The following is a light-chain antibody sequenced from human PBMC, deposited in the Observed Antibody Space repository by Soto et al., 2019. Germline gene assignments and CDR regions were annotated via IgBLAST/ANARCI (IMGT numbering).Light chain of an antibody. V-gene: IGKV4-1*01. CDR1: QSIVYNSNNKNY. Sequence: DIVMTQSPDSLAVPLGERATINCKSSQSIVYNSNNKNYLAWYQQKPGQPPKLLIYWASTRESGVPDRFSGSGSGTDFTLTISSLQAEDVAVYYCQQYYSTPYTFGQGTKLEIK. J-gene: IGKJ2*01. CDR3: QQYYSTPYT. CDR2: WAS.